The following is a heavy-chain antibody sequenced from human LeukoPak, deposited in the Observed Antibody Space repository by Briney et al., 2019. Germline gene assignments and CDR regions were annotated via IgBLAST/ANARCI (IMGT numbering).Heavy chain of an antibody. J-gene: IGHJ6*03. Sequence: GESLKISCTVSGYNFTTYWIAWVRQMPGKGLEWMGIIYPDDSDTRYSPSFQGQVTISADKSISTAYLQWSSLKASDTAMYYCATSSVYGDCSGGSCYGGYYYYYMDVWGKGTTVTVSS. CDR2: IYPDDSDT. CDR1: GYNFTTYW. V-gene: IGHV5-51*01. CDR3: ATSSVYGDCSGGSCYGGYYYYYMDV. D-gene: IGHD2-15*01.